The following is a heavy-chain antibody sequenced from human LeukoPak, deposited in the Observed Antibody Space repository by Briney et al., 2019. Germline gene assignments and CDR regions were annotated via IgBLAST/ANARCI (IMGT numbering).Heavy chain of an antibody. V-gene: IGHV1-18*01. D-gene: IGHD3-22*01. Sequence: GASVKVSCKASGYTFTSYGISWVRQAPGQGLEWMGWISAYNGNTNYAQKLQGRVTMTTDTSTSTAYMELRSLRSDDTAVYYCARVQSDEYYYDSSGYSSSLGYWGQGTLVTVSS. J-gene: IGHJ4*02. CDR3: ARVQSDEYYYDSSGYSSSLGY. CDR2: ISAYNGNT. CDR1: GYTFTSYG.